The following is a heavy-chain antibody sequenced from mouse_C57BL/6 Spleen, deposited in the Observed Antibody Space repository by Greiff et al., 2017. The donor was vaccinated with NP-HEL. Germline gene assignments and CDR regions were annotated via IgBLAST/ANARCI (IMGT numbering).Heavy chain of an antibody. Sequence: QVQLQQPGAELVRPGTSVKLSCKASGYTFTSYWMHWVKQRPGQGLEWIGVTDPSDSYTNYNQKFKGKATLTVDTSSSTAYMQLSSLTSEDSAVYYCARRDDGYSYFDYWGQGTTLTVSS. V-gene: IGHV1-59*01. CDR1: GYTFTSYW. CDR2: TDPSDSYT. CDR3: ARRDDGYSYFDY. J-gene: IGHJ2*01. D-gene: IGHD2-3*01.